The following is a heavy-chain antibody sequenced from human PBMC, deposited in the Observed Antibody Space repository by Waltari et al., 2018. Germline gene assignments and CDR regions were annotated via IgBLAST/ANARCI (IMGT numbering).Heavy chain of an antibody. D-gene: IGHD1-1*01. CDR2: ISWNSAIR. V-gene: IGHV3-9*01. CDR1: GFTFDEYA. CDR3: ARNVAYYYDFALDV. Sequence: EVQLVESGGDLVQPGRSLRLSCATSGFTFDEYAMHWVRQVPGKGLEWVSSISWNSAIRGYADSVKGRFTISRDNTKNSLYLQMSSLRDEDTALYYCARNVAYYYDFALDVWGQGTRVTVSS. J-gene: IGHJ6*02.